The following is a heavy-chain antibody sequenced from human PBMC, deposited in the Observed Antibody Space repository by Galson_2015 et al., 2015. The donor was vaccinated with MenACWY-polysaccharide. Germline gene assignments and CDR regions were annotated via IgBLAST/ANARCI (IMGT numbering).Heavy chain of an antibody. Sequence: SLRLSCAASGFTFSSYWMSWVRQAPGKGLEWVANIKQDGSEKYYVDSVKGRFTIPRDNAKNSLYLQMNSLRAEDTAVYYCARGGRRGFIVATITSYFDYWGQGTLVTVSS. D-gene: IGHD5-12*01. CDR3: ARGGRRGFIVATITSYFDY. V-gene: IGHV3-7*01. J-gene: IGHJ4*02. CDR2: IKQDGSEK. CDR1: GFTFSSYW.